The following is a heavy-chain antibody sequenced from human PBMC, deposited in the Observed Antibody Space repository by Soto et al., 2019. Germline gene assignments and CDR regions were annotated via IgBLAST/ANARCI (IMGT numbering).Heavy chain of an antibody. CDR1: GYTFTSYA. Sequence: ASVKVSCKASGYTFTSYAMHCVRQAPGQRLEWMGWINAGNGNTKYSQKFQGRVTITRDTSASTAYMELSSLRSEDTAVYYCARGETRITIFGVVLLTDAFDIWGQGTMVTVSS. V-gene: IGHV1-3*01. CDR3: ARGETRITIFGVVLLTDAFDI. J-gene: IGHJ3*02. D-gene: IGHD3-3*01. CDR2: INAGNGNT.